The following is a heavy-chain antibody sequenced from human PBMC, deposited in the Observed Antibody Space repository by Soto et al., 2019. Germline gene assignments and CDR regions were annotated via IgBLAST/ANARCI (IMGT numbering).Heavy chain of an antibody. CDR3: AKVRYSSPMGYYYGMDV. D-gene: IGHD6-19*01. V-gene: IGHV1-69*13. CDR1: RVAFSKFI. Sequence: SVKVSCKXSRVAFSKFIVTWVRQAPGLGLEWVGGIIPIFGTANYAQKFQGRVTITADESTSTSYMEVNNLRSEDTAVYYCAKVRYSSPMGYYYGMDVWGQGTTVTVSS. J-gene: IGHJ6*02. CDR2: IIPIFGTA.